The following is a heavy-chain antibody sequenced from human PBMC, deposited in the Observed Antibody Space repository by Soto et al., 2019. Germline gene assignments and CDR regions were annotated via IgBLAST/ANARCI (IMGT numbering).Heavy chain of an antibody. J-gene: IGHJ4*02. CDR1: GYTFTGHY. CDR2: IGPESGAT. CDR3: GRGRSGQIVVFY. D-gene: IGHD5-12*01. V-gene: IGHV1-2*02. Sequence: ASVTVSFQASGYTFTGHYIHWVRQAPEQGPEWMGEIGPESGATRYAQKFQGRVTMTMDMSITTVYMELSNLSPDDTAVYYCGRGRSGQIVVFYWGQGTPVTVSS.